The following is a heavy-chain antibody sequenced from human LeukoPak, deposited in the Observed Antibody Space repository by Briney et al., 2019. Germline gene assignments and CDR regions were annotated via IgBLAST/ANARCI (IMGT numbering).Heavy chain of an antibody. V-gene: IGHV4-59*01. J-gene: IGHJ6*03. CDR1: GGSISSYF. CDR2: IYYSGNT. CDR3: ARDKGQSGSSGIYESYMDV. D-gene: IGHD6-6*01. Sequence: SETLSLTCTVSGGSISSYFWSWIRQPPGKGLEWIGYIYYSGNTNYNPSLKSRVTISVDTSKTQFSLRLSSVTAADTAVYYCARDKGQSGSSGIYESYMDVWGPGTTVIVSS.